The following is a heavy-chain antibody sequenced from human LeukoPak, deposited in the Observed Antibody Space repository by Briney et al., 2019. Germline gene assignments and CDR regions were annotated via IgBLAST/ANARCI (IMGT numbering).Heavy chain of an antibody. CDR2: ITGGGDTT. Sequence: GGSLRLSCAASGFTFSSYAMTWVRQAPGKGLEWVSAITGGGDTTYYADSVKGRFTIPRDNSKNTLYLQMNNLRAEDTAIYYCAKAANYDILTGYYLDYWGQGTLVTVSS. CDR1: GFTFSSYA. D-gene: IGHD3-9*01. J-gene: IGHJ4*02. V-gene: IGHV3-23*01. CDR3: AKAANYDILTGYYLDY.